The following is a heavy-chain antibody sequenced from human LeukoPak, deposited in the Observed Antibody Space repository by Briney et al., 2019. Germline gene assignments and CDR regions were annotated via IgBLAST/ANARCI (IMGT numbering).Heavy chain of an antibody. D-gene: IGHD2-15*01. Sequence: GGSLRLSCAASGFTLSSYWMHWVRQAPGKGLVWVSRINSDGSSTSYADSVKGRFTISRDNAKNTLYLQMNSLRAEDTAVYYCARDPVKGYCSGGSCYRRGNWFDPWGQGTLVTVSS. CDR1: GFTLSSYW. V-gene: IGHV3-74*01. CDR2: INSDGSST. CDR3: ARDPVKGYCSGGSCYRRGNWFDP. J-gene: IGHJ5*02.